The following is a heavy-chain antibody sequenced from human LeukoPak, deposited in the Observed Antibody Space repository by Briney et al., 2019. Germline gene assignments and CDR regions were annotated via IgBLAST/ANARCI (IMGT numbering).Heavy chain of an antibody. CDR3: ARDGRYCSGGSCYNDY. CDR1: GYTFTGYY. D-gene: IGHD2-15*01. CDR2: INPNSGGT. J-gene: IGHJ4*02. Sequence: ASVKVSCKASGYTFTGYYMHWVRQAPGQGLEWMGWINPNSGGTNYAQKFQGRVTMTRDTSISTAYMELSRLRSDDTAVYYSARDGRYCSGGSCYNDYWGQGTLVTVSS. V-gene: IGHV1-2*02.